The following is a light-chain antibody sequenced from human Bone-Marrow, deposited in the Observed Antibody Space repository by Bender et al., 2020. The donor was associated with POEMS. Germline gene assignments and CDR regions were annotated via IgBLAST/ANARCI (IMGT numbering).Light chain of an antibody. J-gene: IGLJ3*02. Sequence: QSALTQPASVSGSPGQSITISCTGTNNDVGNFNLVSWYQQHPGKAPKLMIYEGSKRPSRISTRFSGSKSGNTASLTVSGLQADDEADYYCSSYTANNNLVFGGGTKLTVL. CDR2: EGS. CDR3: SSYTANNNLV. V-gene: IGLV2-14*02. CDR1: NNDVGNFNL.